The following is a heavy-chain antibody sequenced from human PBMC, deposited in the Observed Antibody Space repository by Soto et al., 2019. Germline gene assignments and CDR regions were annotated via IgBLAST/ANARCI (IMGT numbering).Heavy chain of an antibody. CDR1: VNTFTKLD. J-gene: IGHJ4*02. V-gene: IGHV1-8*01. CDR3: ARYIFGQGFIS. D-gene: IGHD3-10*01. CDR2: MHADTGLT. Sequence: QAQLVQSGAEVKQPGASVKVSCQTSVNTFTKLDLNWVRQAPGQGLDWMGWMHADTGLTGYAQKFQGRVSMTRDTSDSTAYMELSSLRADDTAIYYFARYIFGQGFISWGQGTQVTVSS.